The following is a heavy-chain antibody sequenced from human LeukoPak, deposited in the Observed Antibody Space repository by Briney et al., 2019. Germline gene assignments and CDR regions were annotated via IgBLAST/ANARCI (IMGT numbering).Heavy chain of an antibody. Sequence: KTSETLSLTCSVSGGSVSSGYYYWSWIRQPPGKGLEWIGFISSSGSTNYNPSLKSRVTISVDTTKNHFSLNLSSVTAADTAVYYCARGMDSYYRTNFDYWGQGTLVTVSS. J-gene: IGHJ4*02. V-gene: IGHV4-61*01. CDR2: ISSSGST. D-gene: IGHD3-10*01. CDR3: ARGMDSYYRTNFDY. CDR1: GGSVSSGYYY.